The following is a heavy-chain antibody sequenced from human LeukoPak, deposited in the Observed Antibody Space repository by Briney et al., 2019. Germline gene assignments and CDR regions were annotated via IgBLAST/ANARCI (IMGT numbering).Heavy chain of an antibody. V-gene: IGHV3-30-3*01. CDR3: AREGNGGNPETVDGMDV. D-gene: IGHD4-23*01. CDR1: GFTFSSYA. J-gene: IGHJ6*02. Sequence: PGGSLRLSCAASGFTFSSYAMHWVRQAPGKGLEWVVVISYDGSNKYYADSVKGRFTISRDNSKNTLYLQMNSLRAEDTAVYYCAREGNGGNPETVDGMDVWGQGTTVTVSS. CDR2: ISYDGSNK.